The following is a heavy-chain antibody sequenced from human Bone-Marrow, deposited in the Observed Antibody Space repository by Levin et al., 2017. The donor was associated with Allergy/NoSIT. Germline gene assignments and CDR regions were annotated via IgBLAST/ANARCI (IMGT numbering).Heavy chain of an antibody. D-gene: IGHD3-22*01. J-gene: IGHJ4*02. Sequence: GGSLRLSCVASGFTFNNYAMTWVRQAPGKGLDWVSVISGSGTGTYYADAVKGRFTISRDNARNTLYLSMENLTGEDTAVYYCAKDVGHYDAATYYFDSWGQGTLVTVSS. CDR3: AKDVGHYDAATYYFDS. CDR2: ISGSGTGT. V-gene: IGHV3-23*01. CDR1: GFTFNNYA.